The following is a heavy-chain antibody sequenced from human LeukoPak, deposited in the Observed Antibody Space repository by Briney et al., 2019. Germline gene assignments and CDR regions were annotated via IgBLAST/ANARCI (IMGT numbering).Heavy chain of an antibody. CDR3: TTDPRVFYGGNSPIDY. Sequence: GSLRLSCAASGFTFSNAWMSWVRQAPGKGLEWVGRIKSKTDGGTTDYAAPVKGRFTISRDDSKNTLYLQMNSLKTEDTAVYYCTTDPRVFYGGNSPIDYWGQGTLVTVSS. D-gene: IGHD4-23*01. CDR1: GFTFSNAW. CDR2: IKSKTDGGTT. J-gene: IGHJ4*02. V-gene: IGHV3-15*01.